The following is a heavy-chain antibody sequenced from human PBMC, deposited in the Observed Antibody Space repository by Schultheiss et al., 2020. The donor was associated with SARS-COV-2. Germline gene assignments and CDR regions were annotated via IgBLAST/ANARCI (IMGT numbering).Heavy chain of an antibody. CDR3: ARGLFYSNWFDP. CDR2: IYHSGIT. V-gene: IGHV4-59*01. J-gene: IGHJ5*02. D-gene: IGHD3-9*01. CDR1: GGSISSYY. Sequence: SETLSLTCTVSGGSISSYYWTWLRQPPGKGLDWIGYIYHSGITAYHPSLKSRVTISLDTSNSQFSLHLKSVTAADTAFYYCARGLFYSNWFDPWGQGALVTVSS.